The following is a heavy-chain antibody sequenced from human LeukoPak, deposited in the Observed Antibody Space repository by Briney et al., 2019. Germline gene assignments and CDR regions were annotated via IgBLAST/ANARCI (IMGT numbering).Heavy chain of an antibody. D-gene: IGHD2-15*01. CDR2: ISAYNGDT. V-gene: IGHV1-18*01. J-gene: IGHJ6*03. Sequence: ASVKVSCKASGYTFTNYGITWVRQAPGQGLEWMGWISAYNGDTNYAQKLQGRVTMTTDTSTSTAYMELRSLRSDDTAVYYCARLGYPTYYYYMDVWGKGTTVTISS. CDR3: ARLGYPTYYYYMDV. CDR1: GYTFTNYG.